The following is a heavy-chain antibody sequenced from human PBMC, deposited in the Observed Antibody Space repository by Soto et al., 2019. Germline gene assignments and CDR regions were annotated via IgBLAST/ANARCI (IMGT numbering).Heavy chain of an antibody. Sequence: QAQLVESGGGVVQPGRSLRLSCAASGFTFSHYAMHWVRQAPGKGLEWVAIISYDGSKKYYGDSVKGRFTISRDNSKNTLYLQMNSLRVEDTAVYYCARDVAGKIYFDPWGQGTPVTVSS. D-gene: IGHD6-13*01. J-gene: IGHJ5*02. CDR1: GFTFSHYA. CDR2: ISYDGSKK. V-gene: IGHV3-30-3*01. CDR3: ARDVAGKIYFDP.